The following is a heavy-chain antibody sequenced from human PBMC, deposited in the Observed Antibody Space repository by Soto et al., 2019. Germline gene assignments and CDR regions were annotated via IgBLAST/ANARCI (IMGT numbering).Heavy chain of an antibody. CDR1: GGSIRSNNYY. CDR2: IYYSGST. V-gene: IGHV4-39*07. CDR3: ARTLQDYGMDV. J-gene: IGHJ6*02. Sequence: PSETLSLTCTVSGGSIRSNNYYWGWIRQPPGKGLEWIANIYYSGSTYYNPSLKSRVTMSVDTSKNQFSLKLSSVTAVDTAVYYCARTLQDYGMDVWGQGTTVTVSS.